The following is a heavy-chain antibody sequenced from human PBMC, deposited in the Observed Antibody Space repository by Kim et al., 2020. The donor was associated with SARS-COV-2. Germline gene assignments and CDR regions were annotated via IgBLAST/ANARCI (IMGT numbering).Heavy chain of an antibody. CDR2: IYPGDSDT. J-gene: IGHJ4*02. CDR3: GRRGYSGYEHFDY. V-gene: IGHV5-51*01. D-gene: IGHD5-12*01. Sequence: GESLKISCKGSGYTFTTYWIGWVRQMPGEGLEWMGIIYPGDSDTRYNPSFQGQVTISADKSTAYLQWSSLKASDTAMYYCGRRGYSGYEHFDYWGQGTLVTVSS. CDR1: GYTFTTYW.